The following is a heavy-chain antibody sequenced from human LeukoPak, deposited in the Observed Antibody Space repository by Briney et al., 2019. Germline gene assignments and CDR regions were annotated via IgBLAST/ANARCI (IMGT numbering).Heavy chain of an antibody. D-gene: IGHD6-19*01. CDR3: ARDLAGDYFDY. Sequence: GGSLRLSCAASGFTFSSYAMHWVRQAPGKGLEWVAVISYDGSNKYYADSVKGRFTISRDNSKNTLYLQMNSLRAEDTAVYYCARDLAGDYFDYWGQGTLVTVSS. CDR2: ISYDGSNK. CDR1: GFTFSSYA. J-gene: IGHJ4*02. V-gene: IGHV3-30-3*01.